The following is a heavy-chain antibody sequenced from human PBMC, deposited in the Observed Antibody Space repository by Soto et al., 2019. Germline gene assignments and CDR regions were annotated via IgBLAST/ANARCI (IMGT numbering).Heavy chain of an antibody. CDR1: GFTFSNAW. CDR3: TTDAPYCSGGSCYSYAFDI. D-gene: IGHD2-15*01. V-gene: IGHV3-15*01. J-gene: IGHJ3*02. Sequence: EVQLVESGGGLVKPGGSLRLSCAASGFTFSNAWMSWVRQAPGKGLEWVGRIKSKTDGGTTDYAAPVKGRFTISRDDSKNTLYLQMNSLKTEDPAVYYCTTDAPYCSGGSCYSYAFDIWGQGTMVTVSS. CDR2: IKSKTDGGTT.